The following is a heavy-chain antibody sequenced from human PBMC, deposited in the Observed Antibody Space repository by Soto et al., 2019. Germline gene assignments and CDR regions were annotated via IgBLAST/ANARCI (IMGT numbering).Heavy chain of an antibody. CDR2: ISGDGGST. J-gene: IGHJ4*02. D-gene: IGHD6-13*01. CDR3: AKDQGSSWYEIDY. Sequence: GGSLRLSCAASGFPFSNYSMTWVRRAPGKGLEWVSAISGDGGSTYYADSVKGRFTISRDNSKNTLYLQMNSLRAEDTAVYYCAKDQGSSWYEIDYWGQGTLVTVSS. V-gene: IGHV3-23*01. CDR1: GFPFSNYS.